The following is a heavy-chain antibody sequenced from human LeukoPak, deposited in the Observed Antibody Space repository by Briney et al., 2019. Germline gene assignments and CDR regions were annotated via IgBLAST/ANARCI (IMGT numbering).Heavy chain of an antibody. V-gene: IGHV3-23*01. CDR2: ISGSGGST. J-gene: IGHJ4*02. Sequence: GGSLRLSCEASGFTFSSYAMSWVRQSPGKGLEWVSGISGSGGSTYYADSVKGRFTISRDNSKNTLYLQMNSLRAEDTAVYYCAKYPGSVGYWGQGTLVTVSS. D-gene: IGHD3-10*01. CDR1: GFTFSSYA. CDR3: AKYPGSVGY.